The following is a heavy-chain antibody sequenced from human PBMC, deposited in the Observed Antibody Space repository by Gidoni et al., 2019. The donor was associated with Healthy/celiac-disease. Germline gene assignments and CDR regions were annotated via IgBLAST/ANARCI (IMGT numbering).Heavy chain of an antibody. J-gene: IGHJ6*03. CDR2: ISSIISTT. V-gene: IGHV3-11*06. CDR3: ARSEAAAAAPGTPPAHYYYYMDV. D-gene: IGHD6-13*01. Sequence: QVQLVASGGGLVKPGGSLRLSCSDSGFTLRDAYRSWIRQAPGKGLEWVAYISSIISTTHSADSVKCRFTITRDNAKNSLYLQMNSLRAEDTAVYYCARSEAAAAAPGTPPAHYYYYMDVWGKGTTVTVSS. CDR1: GFTLRDAY.